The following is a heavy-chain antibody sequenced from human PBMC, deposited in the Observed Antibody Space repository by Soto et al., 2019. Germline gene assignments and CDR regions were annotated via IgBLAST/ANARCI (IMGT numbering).Heavy chain of an antibody. D-gene: IGHD5-12*01. CDR1: GFTFSSYG. CDR2: IWYDGSNK. V-gene: IGHV3-33*01. CDR3: ARENGGYDLAPFYYYGMDV. Sequence: GGSLRLSCAASGFTFSSYGMHWVRQAPGKGLEWVAVIWYDGSNKYYADSVKGRFTISRDNSKNTLYLQMNSLRAEDTAVYYCARENGGYDLAPFYYYGMDVWGQGTTVTVSS. J-gene: IGHJ6*02.